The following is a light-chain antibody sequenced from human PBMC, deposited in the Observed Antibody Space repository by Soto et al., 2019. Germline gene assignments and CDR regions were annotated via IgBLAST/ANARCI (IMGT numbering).Light chain of an antibody. V-gene: IGLV1-44*01. J-gene: IGLJ2*01. CDR1: SSNVGSNT. CDR2: TDN. CDR3: AAWDDSLSGPV. Sequence: QSVLTQPPSASGTPGQWVTISCSGGSSNVGSNTVNWYQQLPGTAPRLLINTDNQRPSGVPDRFSGSKSGASASLAISGLPLEDGAFYYCAAWDDSLSGPVFGGGTQLTVL.